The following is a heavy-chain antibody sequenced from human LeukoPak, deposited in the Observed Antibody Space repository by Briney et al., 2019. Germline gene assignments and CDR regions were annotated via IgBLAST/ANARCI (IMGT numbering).Heavy chain of an antibody. CDR1: GFTFSTYP. Sequence: GGSLRLSCAASGFTFSTYPMNWVRQAPGKGLEWLSYISGISTTIYYADPVKGRFTISRDNAKKSVYLQMNSLRAEDTAVYYCAREFGHNRWYFDYWGQGALVTVSS. CDR3: AREFGHNRWYFDY. CDR2: ISGISTTI. J-gene: IGHJ4*02. V-gene: IGHV3-48*04. D-gene: IGHD5-24*01.